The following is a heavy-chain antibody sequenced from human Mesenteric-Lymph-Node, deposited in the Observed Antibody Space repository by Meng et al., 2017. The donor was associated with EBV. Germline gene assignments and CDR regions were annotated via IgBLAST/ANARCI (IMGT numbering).Heavy chain of an antibody. CDR2: INTDTGNP. CDR1: GYTFGAYP. D-gene: IGHD1-26*01. Sequence: QVQLVQSGAEVKKPGASLMVSCKASGYTFGAYPINWVRQAPGQGLEWMGWINTDTGNPTYAQDFTGRFVFSLDSSVSTAYVQISSLKAEDTAVYYCVRFSDNYGMDVWGQGTTVTVSS. J-gene: IGHJ6*02. CDR3: VRFSDNYGMDV. V-gene: IGHV7-4-1*02.